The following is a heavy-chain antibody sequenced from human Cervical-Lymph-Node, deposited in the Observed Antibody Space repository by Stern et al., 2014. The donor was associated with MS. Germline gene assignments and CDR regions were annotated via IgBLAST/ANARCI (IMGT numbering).Heavy chain of an antibody. J-gene: IGHJ4*02. CDR3: ARIRRSGIGPLSVTFDY. Sequence: QITLKESGPALVKPTQTLTLTCTFSGFSLSTSGMCVTWIRQPPGKALEWLARICWDDDKYYSTSLRTRLTISKDTSKNQVVLTMTNMDPVDTATYYCARIRRSGIGPLSVTFDYWGQGTLVTVSS. D-gene: IGHD6-13*01. CDR1: GFSLSTSGMC. CDR2: ICWDDDK. V-gene: IGHV2-70*15.